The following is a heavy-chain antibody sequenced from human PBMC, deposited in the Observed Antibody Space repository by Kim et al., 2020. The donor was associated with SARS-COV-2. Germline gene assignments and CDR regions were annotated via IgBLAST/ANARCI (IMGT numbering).Heavy chain of an antibody. CDR1: AYIFFSSW. J-gene: IGHJ3*02. D-gene: IGHD3-10*01. Sequence: GESLKISCKSPAYIFFSSWISWVRQMPGKGLEWMGRIDPTDSYTNYSPSFQGHVTMSVDKSDNTAYLKWNDLRASDTAMYYCVRTVVRGFKTVAFDIWGPGTKVTVSA. V-gene: IGHV5-10-1*01. CDR2: IDPTDSYT. CDR3: VRTVVRGFKTVAFDI.